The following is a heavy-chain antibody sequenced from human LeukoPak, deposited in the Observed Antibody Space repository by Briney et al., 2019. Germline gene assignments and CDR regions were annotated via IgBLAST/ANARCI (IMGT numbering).Heavy chain of an antibody. Sequence: GRSLRLSCAASGFTFDDYAMHWVRQAPGKGLEWVSGISWNSGSIGYADSVKGRFTISRDNAKNSLYLQMNSLRAEDTASYYCAKGRDKYQLLSKNWFDPWGQGTLVIVSS. D-gene: IGHD2-2*01. CDR2: ISWNSGSI. V-gene: IGHV3-9*01. J-gene: IGHJ5*02. CDR3: AKGRDKYQLLSKNWFDP. CDR1: GFTFDDYA.